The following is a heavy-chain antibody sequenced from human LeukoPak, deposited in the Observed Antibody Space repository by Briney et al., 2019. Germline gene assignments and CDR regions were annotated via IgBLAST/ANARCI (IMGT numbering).Heavy chain of an antibody. CDR3: AREAYCGGDCYTALAFDY. CDR1: GFTFSNYA. CDR2: ISYDGSKK. Sequence: GRSLRLSCAASGFTFSNYAMHWVRQAPGKGLEWVAIISYDGSKKYYADSVKGRFTISRDNSKTTLYLQMNSLRAEDTAVYYCAREAYCGGDCYTALAFDYWGQGTLVTVSS. V-gene: IGHV3-30*04. D-gene: IGHD2-21*02. J-gene: IGHJ4*02.